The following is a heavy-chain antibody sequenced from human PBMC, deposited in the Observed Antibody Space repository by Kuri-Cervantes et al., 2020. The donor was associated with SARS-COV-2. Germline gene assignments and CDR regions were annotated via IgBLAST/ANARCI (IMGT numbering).Heavy chain of an antibody. CDR1: GGSINNSPYF. CDR2: IYYSGSA. D-gene: IGHD1-26*01. Sequence: SETLSLTCTVSGGSINNSPYFWGWVLQPPGKGLQWIANIYYSGSAYYTPSLKSRVTISVDTSENQFSLKLTSVTAADTAIYYCAGHDLVGTTDFDPWGQGTLVTVSS. V-gene: IGHV4-39*01. J-gene: IGHJ5*02. CDR3: AGHDLVGTTDFDP.